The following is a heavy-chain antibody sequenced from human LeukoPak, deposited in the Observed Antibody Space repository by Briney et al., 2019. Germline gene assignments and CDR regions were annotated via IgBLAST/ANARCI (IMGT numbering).Heavy chain of an antibody. CDR1: GFTFSRHW. Sequence: PGGSLRLSCAASGFTFSRHWMSWVRQAPGKGLEWVATTNQDGGGEYYVDSVKGRFTIPRDNAENSLYLQMNSLRVEDTAVYYCARGSAWERGSYDYWGQGTLVTVSS. D-gene: IGHD1-26*01. V-gene: IGHV3-7*05. CDR2: TNQDGGGE. J-gene: IGHJ4*02. CDR3: ARGSAWERGSYDY.